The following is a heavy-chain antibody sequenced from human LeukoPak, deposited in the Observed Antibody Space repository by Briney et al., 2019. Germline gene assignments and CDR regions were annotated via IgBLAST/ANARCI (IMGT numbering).Heavy chain of an antibody. CDR3: AKDYGNYYESGGLDR. V-gene: IGHV3-30*02. Sequence: GGSLRLSCAASGFTFKSYAMHWVRQAPGKGLEWVAVIHYDGSNKYYVDSVKGRFTISRDNSKHPVHLQMNSVRSEDTAVYYCAKDYGNYYESGGLDRWGQGTLVTASS. CDR2: IHYDGSNK. D-gene: IGHD3-22*01. CDR1: GFTFKSYA. J-gene: IGHJ5*02.